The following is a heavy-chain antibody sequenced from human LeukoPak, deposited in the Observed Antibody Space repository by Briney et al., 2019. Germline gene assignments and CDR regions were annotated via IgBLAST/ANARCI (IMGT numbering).Heavy chain of an antibody. Sequence: SETLSLTCTVSGGSISSYYWSWIRQPPGKGLEWIGYIYYSGSTNYNPSLKSRVTILVDTSKNQFSLKLSSVTAADTAVYYCARSVSSSWYEGAFDIWGQGTMVTVSS. J-gene: IGHJ3*02. V-gene: IGHV4-59*01. CDR1: GGSISSYY. D-gene: IGHD6-13*01. CDR3: ARSVSSSWYEGAFDI. CDR2: IYYSGST.